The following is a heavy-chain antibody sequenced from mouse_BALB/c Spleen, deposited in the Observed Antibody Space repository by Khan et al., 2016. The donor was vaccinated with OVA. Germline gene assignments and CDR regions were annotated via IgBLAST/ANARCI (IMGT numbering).Heavy chain of an antibody. CDR1: GYIFTSYW. D-gene: IGHD1-1*01. Sequence: QVQLKQSGADLVRPGASVKLSCKTSGYIFTSYWIHWVKQRSGQGLEWIARIYPGTGSTYYNEKFKGKATLTADKSSSTVYMQLSSLTSEDSVVYFWARDYGNTYYFDYWGQGTTLTVSS. V-gene: IGHV1S132*01. J-gene: IGHJ2*01. CDR2: IYPGTGST. CDR3: ARDYGNTYYFDY.